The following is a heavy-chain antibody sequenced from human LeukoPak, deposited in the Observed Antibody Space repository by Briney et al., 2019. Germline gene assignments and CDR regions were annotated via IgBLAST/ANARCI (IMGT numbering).Heavy chain of an antibody. D-gene: IGHD3-10*01. V-gene: IGHV4-4*07. J-gene: IGHJ4*02. CDR2: IYTSGST. CDR3: ARELSWFGELEVNFDY. Sequence: WETLSLTCTVSGGSISSYYWSWIRQPAGKGLEWIGRIYTSGSTNYNPSLKSRVTMSVDTSKNQFSLKLSSVTAADTAVYYCARELSWFGELEVNFDYWGQGTLVTVS. CDR1: GGSISSYY.